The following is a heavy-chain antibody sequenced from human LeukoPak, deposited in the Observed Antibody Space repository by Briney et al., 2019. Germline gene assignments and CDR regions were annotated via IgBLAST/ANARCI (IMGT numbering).Heavy chain of an antibody. V-gene: IGHV1-2*02. CDR2: VNPNSGGT. CDR3: ARETVYSSSSYNDY. Sequence: ASVKVSCKASGYTFTGYYMHWVRQAPGQGLEWMGWVNPNSGGTNYAQKFQGRVTMTRDTSISTAYMELSRLRSDDTAVYYCARETVYSSSSYNDYWGQGTLVTVSS. CDR1: GYTFTGYY. D-gene: IGHD6-6*01. J-gene: IGHJ4*02.